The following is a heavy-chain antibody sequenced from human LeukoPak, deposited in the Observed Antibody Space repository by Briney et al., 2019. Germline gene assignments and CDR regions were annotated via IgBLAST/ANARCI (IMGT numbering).Heavy chain of an antibody. CDR1: GFTFRNFW. J-gene: IGHJ4*02. CDR2: IKEDASKI. CDR3: ARDRLIWSWSSGWSYFEY. V-gene: IGHV3-7*03. D-gene: IGHD6-19*01. Sequence: GGSLRLSCAASGFTFRNFWMSWVRQAPGKGLEWVADIKEDASKIYYLDSVKGRFTISRDNAKNSLYLQMNSLRAEDTAVYYCARDRLIWSWSSGWSYFEYWGQGTLVTVAS.